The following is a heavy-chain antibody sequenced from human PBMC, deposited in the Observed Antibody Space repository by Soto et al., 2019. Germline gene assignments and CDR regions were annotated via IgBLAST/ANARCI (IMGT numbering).Heavy chain of an antibody. Sequence: QVQLVESGGGVVQPGRSLRLSCAASGFTFSSYGMHWVRQAPGKGLEWVAVISYDGSNKYYADSVKGRFTISRDNSKNTLYLQMNSLRAEDTAVYYCAKEGRGHTARAFDYLGQGTLVTVSS. CDR2: ISYDGSNK. CDR3: AKEGRGHTARAFDY. V-gene: IGHV3-30*18. J-gene: IGHJ4*02. CDR1: GFTFSSYG. D-gene: IGHD5-18*01.